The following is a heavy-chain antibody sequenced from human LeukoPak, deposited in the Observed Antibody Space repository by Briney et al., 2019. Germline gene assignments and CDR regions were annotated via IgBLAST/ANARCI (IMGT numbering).Heavy chain of an antibody. V-gene: IGHV4-34*01. CDR1: GGSISSYY. CDR3: ARRFGSSSWYYYYYYMDV. CDR2: INHSGST. Sequence: SETLSLTCTVSGGSISSYYWSWIRQPPGKGLEWIGEINHSGSTNYNPSLKSRVTISVDTSKNQFSLKLSSVTAADTAVYYCARRFGSSSWYYYYYYMDVWGKGTTVTISS. J-gene: IGHJ6*03. D-gene: IGHD6-13*01.